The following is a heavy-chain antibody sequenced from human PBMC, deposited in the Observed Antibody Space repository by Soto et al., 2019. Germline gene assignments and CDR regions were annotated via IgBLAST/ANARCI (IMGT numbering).Heavy chain of an antibody. Sequence: EVRLVESGGGLVKPGGSLRLSCAASGFTFSNAWMNWVRQDSGKGLEWVGRINSKTDGGTTDYAAPVKGRFTISRDDSKNTLYLQMNRLTTEDNAEYDCATDSRFGEFGLDYWGQGTLVTVSS. J-gene: IGHJ4*02. CDR2: INSKTDGGTT. CDR3: ATDSRFGEFGLDY. D-gene: IGHD3-10*01. CDR1: GFTFSNAW. V-gene: IGHV3-15*07.